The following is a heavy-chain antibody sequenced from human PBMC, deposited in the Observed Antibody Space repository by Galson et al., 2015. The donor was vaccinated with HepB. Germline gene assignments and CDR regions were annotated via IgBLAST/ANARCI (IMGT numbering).Heavy chain of an antibody. D-gene: IGHD3-10*01. CDR2: ISGGGGAT. J-gene: IGHJ3*02. CDR1: GFTFSSYA. Sequence: SLRLSCAASGFTFSSYAMSWVRQAPGKGLEWVSAISGGGGATYYADSVKGLFTASRDNSKNTLYLQMNSLRAEDTAAYFCAKERVGGFVNRDDAFEIWGQGTMVTVSS. V-gene: IGHV3-23*01. CDR3: AKERVGGFVNRDDAFEI.